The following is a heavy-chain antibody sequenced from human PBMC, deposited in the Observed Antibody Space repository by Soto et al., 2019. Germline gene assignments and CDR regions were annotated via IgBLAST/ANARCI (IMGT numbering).Heavy chain of an antibody. CDR1: GGSISSSSYY. CDR2: IYYSGST. J-gene: IGHJ6*02. V-gene: IGHV4-39*01. D-gene: IGHD5-12*01. CDR3: ARRAVATIHYYYGMDV. Sequence: QLQLQESGPGLVKPSETLSLTCTVSGGSISSSSYYWGWIRQPPGKGLEWIGRIYYSGSTYYNPSLKSRVTISVDTSKNLCALKLSSVTAADTAVYYCARRAVATIHYYYGMDVWGQGTTVTVSS.